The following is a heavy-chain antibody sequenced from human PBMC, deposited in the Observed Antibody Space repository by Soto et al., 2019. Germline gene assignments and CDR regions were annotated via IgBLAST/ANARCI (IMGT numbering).Heavy chain of an antibody. CDR1: GFTFSNYA. D-gene: IGHD3-16*01. V-gene: IGHV3-23*01. CDR2: ISGGGGST. CDR3: VKGDLYDLGFFDR. Sequence: PGGSLRLSCAASGFTFSNYAMSWVRQAPGKGLEWVSTISGGGGSTYDASSVEGRFSISRDNSMNSLYLQMNSLRAEGTAVYYCVKGDLYDLGFFDRWGQGALVTVSS. J-gene: IGHJ4*02.